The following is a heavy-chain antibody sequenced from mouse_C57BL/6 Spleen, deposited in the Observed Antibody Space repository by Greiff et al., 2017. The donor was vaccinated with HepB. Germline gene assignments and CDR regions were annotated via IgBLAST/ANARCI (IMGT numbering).Heavy chain of an antibody. CDR3: AREGYGYDYAMDY. Sequence: EVKLVESGPGLVKPSQSLSLTCSVTGYSITSGYYWNWIRQFPGNKLEWMGYISYDGSNNYNPSLKNRISITRDTSKNQFFLKLNSVTTEDTATYYCAREGYGYDYAMDYWGQGTSVTVSS. CDR1: GYSITSGYY. J-gene: IGHJ4*01. D-gene: IGHD2-2*01. V-gene: IGHV3-6*01. CDR2: ISYDGSN.